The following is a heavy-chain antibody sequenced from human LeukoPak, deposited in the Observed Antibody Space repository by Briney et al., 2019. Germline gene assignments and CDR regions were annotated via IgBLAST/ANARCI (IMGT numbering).Heavy chain of an antibody. CDR1: GGSISSSSYY. CDR2: IYTSGST. J-gene: IGHJ4*02. CDR3: ARVGKPFIAAAGKGDYFDY. V-gene: IGHV4-61*05. D-gene: IGHD6-13*01. Sequence: SETLSLTCTVSGGSISSSSYYWGWIRQPPGKGLEWIGRIYTSGSTNYNPSLKSRVTISVDKSKNQFSLKLSSVTAADTAVYYCARVGKPFIAAAGKGDYFDYWGQGTLVTVSS.